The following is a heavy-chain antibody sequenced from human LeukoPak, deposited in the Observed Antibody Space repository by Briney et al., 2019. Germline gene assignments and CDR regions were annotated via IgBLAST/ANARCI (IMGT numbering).Heavy chain of an antibody. CDR3: ARELLGPDYYDSSGYFLFDY. Sequence: VKVSCKASGGTFNSFAISWVRQAPGQGLEWMGRIIPILDIANYAQKFQGRVTITADKSTSTAYMELSSLRSEDTAVYYCARELLGPDYYDSSGYFLFDYWGQGTLVTVSS. CDR1: GGTFNSFA. D-gene: IGHD3-22*01. J-gene: IGHJ4*02. CDR2: IIPILDIA. V-gene: IGHV1-69*10.